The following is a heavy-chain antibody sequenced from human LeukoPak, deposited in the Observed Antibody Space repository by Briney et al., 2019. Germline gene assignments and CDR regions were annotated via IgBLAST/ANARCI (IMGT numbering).Heavy chain of an antibody. Sequence: PGGSLRLSCAVSRFTFSSYAMSWVRQAPGKGLEWVSSISGSGHRTYYADSVKGRFTISRDNSKNTLYLQMNSLRAEDTAVYYCAKPSSGWYFDPFDYWGQGTLVTVSS. CDR3: AKPSSGWYFDPFDY. V-gene: IGHV3-23*01. CDR2: ISGSGHRT. D-gene: IGHD6-19*01. CDR1: RFTFSSYA. J-gene: IGHJ4*02.